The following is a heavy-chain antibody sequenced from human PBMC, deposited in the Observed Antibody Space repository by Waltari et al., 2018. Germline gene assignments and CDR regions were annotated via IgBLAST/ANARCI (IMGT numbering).Heavy chain of an antibody. Sequence: QVQLVESGGGVVQPGGSLRLSCAASGFIFSNSDMHWVRQAPGEGLEWAAFMRDEGSEREDAESVKGRCSTSRDNSNNRLSLEMNSLRPEDTAVYYCAKDTGSSTSYGIDYWGQGTMGTVSS. D-gene: IGHD2-2*01. J-gene: IGHJ4*02. CDR1: GFIFSNSD. V-gene: IGHV3-30*02. CDR2: MRDEGSER. CDR3: AKDTGSSTSYGIDY.